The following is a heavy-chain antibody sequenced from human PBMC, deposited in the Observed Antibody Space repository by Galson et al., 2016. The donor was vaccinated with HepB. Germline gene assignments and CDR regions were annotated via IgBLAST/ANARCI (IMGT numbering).Heavy chain of an antibody. J-gene: IGHJ4*02. Sequence: SLRLSCAASGFTFITYAMSWVRQAPGKGLEWVSTISGSGGSTYYADSGKGRFTISRDNSKNTLYLQMNSLRAEDTAVYYCAKGYGLWDYWGQGTLVTVSS. CDR1: GFTFITYA. CDR3: AKGYGLWDY. V-gene: IGHV3-23*01. D-gene: IGHD5-18*01. CDR2: ISGSGGST.